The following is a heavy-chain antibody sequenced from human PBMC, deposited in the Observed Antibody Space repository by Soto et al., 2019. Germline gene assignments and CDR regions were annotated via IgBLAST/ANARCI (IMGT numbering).Heavy chain of an antibody. CDR1: GFTFSDYA. Sequence: VQLVESGGGVVQPGRSLRLSCAASGFTFSDYAMHWVRQAPGKGLEWVAVVSHDGRNTHYADSVKGRFTISRDSSKNXGSLXMXXXXXXXXXXXXXXXXXXXXXXXXXXXXXGQGXLVT. CDR3: XXXXXXXXXXXXXXX. J-gene: IGHJ4*02. V-gene: IGHV3-30*03. CDR2: VSHDGRNT.